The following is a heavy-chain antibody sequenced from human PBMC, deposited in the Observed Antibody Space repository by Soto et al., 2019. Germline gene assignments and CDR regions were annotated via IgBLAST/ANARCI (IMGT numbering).Heavy chain of an antibody. Sequence: ASVKVSCKASGGTISSYTMRWVRQAPGQGLEWMGRIIPILGIANYAQKFQGRVTITADKSTSTAYMELSSLRSEDTAVYYCARDPSSSGSSDDDYWGQGTLVTVSS. D-gene: IGHD6-19*01. J-gene: IGHJ4*02. CDR2: IIPILGIA. CDR1: GGTISSYT. V-gene: IGHV1-69*04. CDR3: ARDPSSSGSSDDDY.